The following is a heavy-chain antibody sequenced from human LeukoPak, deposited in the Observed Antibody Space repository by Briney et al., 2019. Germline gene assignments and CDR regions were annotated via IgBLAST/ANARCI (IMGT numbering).Heavy chain of an antibody. CDR1: GGSISSYY. V-gene: IGHV4-59*01. D-gene: IGHD6-13*01. CDR3: ARTSSSWDWFDP. CDR2: IYYGGSP. J-gene: IGHJ5*02. Sequence: SETLSLTCTVSGGSISSYYWSWIRQPPGKGLEWIGYIYYGGSPNYNPSLKRRVNISVDASKNQFSLKLGSVTAGDTAVYYCARTSSSWDWFDPWGQGTLVTVSS.